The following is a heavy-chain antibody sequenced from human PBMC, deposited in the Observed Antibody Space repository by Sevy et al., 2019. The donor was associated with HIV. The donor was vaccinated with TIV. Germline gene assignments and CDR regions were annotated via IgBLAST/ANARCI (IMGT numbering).Heavy chain of an antibody. J-gene: IGHJ3*02. CDR2: IKQDGSEK. CDR1: GFTFSSYW. D-gene: IGHD1-26*01. V-gene: IGHV3-7*01. Sequence: GGSLRLPCAASGFTFSSYWMSWVRQAPGKGLEWVANIKQDGSEKYYVDSVKGRFTISRDNAKNSLYLQMNSLRAEDTAVYYCARVGATVRDAFDIWGQGTMVTVSS. CDR3: ARVGATVRDAFDI.